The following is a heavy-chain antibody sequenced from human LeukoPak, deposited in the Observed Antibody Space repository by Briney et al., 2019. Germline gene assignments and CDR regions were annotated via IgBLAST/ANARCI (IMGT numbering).Heavy chain of an antibody. D-gene: IGHD2-15*01. CDR2: IWYDGSSE. J-gene: IGHJ4*02. V-gene: IGHV3-33*01. CDR1: GFTFSSYG. Sequence: GGSLRLSCAASGFTFSSYGMHWVRQAPVRGLEWVTVIWYDGSSEYYADSVKGRFAISRDNSKNTLYLQMNSLRAEDTAVYYCVREVTYSFDYWGQGTLVTVSS. CDR3: VREVTYSFDY.